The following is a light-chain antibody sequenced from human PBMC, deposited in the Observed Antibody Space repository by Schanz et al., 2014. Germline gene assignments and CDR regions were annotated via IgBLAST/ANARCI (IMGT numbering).Light chain of an antibody. Sequence: ETVLTQSPGTLSLSPGERATLSCRASQSVSSSYLAWYQQKPGQAPNVLIYGASRRATGIPDRFSGSGSGTDFTLTISRLEPEDFAVYYCQQYGSSPWTFGQGTKVEIK. J-gene: IGKJ1*01. CDR2: GAS. V-gene: IGKV3-20*01. CDR1: QSVSSSY. CDR3: QQYGSSPWT.